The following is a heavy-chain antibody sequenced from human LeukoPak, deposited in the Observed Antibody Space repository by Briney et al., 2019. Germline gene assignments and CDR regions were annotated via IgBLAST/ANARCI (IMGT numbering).Heavy chain of an antibody. V-gene: IGHV1-2*02. D-gene: IGHD3-9*01. CDR1: GYTFTGYY. CDR2: INPNSGGT. CDR3: ARGGSLRYFDWSGMDV. Sequence: ASVKVSCKASGYTFTGYYMHWVRQAPGQGLEWMGWINPNSGGTNYAQKFQGRVTMTRDTSISTAYMELSRLRSDDTAVYYCARGGSLRYFDWSGMDVWGQGNTVTVSS. J-gene: IGHJ6*02.